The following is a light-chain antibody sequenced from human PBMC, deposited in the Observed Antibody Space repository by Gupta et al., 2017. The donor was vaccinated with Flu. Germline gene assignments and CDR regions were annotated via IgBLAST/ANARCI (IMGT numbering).Light chain of an antibody. CDR1: QGVSDL. J-gene: IGKJ2*01. Sequence: PSTLSAFVGDRVTITCRARQGVSDLLAWYQQKPGKAPKILIYEESNLKSGVPSRCSGSGSGTEFTLTISSLQPDDFATYYCQHYDSYPHTFGQGTKVEIK. V-gene: IGKV1-5*03. CDR3: QHYDSYPHT. CDR2: EES.